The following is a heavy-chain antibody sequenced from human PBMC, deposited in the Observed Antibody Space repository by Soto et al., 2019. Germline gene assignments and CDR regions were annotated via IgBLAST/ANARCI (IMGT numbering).Heavy chain of an antibody. D-gene: IGHD3-3*01. V-gene: IGHV1-69*01. J-gene: IGHJ6*02. CDR3: ARGFTDYAFWSGYTLPDV. Sequence: QVQLVQSGAEVKKPGSSVKVSCKASGGTFSSYAISWVRQAPGQGLEWMGGIIPIFGTANYAQKFQGRVKITADESTSTAYMELSSLRSEDTAVYYCARGFTDYAFWSGYTLPDVWGQGTTVTVSS. CDR1: GGTFSSYA. CDR2: IIPIFGTA.